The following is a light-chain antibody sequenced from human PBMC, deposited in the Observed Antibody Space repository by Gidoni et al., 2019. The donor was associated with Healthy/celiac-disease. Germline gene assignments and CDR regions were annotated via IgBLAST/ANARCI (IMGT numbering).Light chain of an antibody. CDR3: QQYGSSPLT. Sequence: DMVLTQSPGTLSLSPGERATLSWRASQSVSSSYLAWFQQKPGQAPRLLIYGASSRATGIPDRFSGSGSGTDFTLTISRLEPEDFAVYYCQQYGSSPLTFGGGTKVEIK. CDR1: QSVSSSY. J-gene: IGKJ4*01. V-gene: IGKV3-20*01. CDR2: GAS.